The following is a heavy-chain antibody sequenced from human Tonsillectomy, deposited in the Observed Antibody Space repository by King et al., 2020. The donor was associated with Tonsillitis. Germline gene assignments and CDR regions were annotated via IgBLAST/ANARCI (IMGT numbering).Heavy chain of an antibody. CDR1: GGTFSSYA. D-gene: IGHD1/OR15-1a*01. CDR2: SIPVFGTA. J-gene: IGHJ3*02. Sequence: QLVQSGAELKKPGSSVKVSCKASGGTFSSYAISWVRQAPGQRLEWMGGSIPVFGTANYAQKFQGRVTSTADESTSTAYMELSSLRSEDTAVYYCARGGPLSNIFDIWGQGTMVTVSS. CDR3: ARGGPLSNIFDI. V-gene: IGHV1-69*01.